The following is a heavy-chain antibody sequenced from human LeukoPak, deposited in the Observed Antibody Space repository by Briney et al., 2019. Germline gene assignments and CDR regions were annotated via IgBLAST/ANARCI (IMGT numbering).Heavy chain of an antibody. J-gene: IGHJ4*02. D-gene: IGHD5-18*01. V-gene: IGHV1-69*13. CDR2: IIPIFGTA. Sequence: SVKVSCKASRGTFSSYAISWVRQAPGQGLEWMGGIIPIFGTANYAQKFQGRVTITADESTSTAYMELSSLRSEDTAVYYCARDNSYGYYFDYWGQGTLVTVSS. CDR1: RGTFSSYA. CDR3: ARDNSYGYYFDY.